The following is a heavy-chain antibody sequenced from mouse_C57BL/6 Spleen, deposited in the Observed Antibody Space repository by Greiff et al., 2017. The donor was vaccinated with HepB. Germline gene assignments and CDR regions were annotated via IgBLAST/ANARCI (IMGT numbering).Heavy chain of an antibody. CDR3: AREDYGSSYLDY. Sequence: EVQLQQSGPGLVKPSQSLSLTCSVTGYSITSGYYWNWIRQFPGNKLEWMGYISYDGSNNYNPSLKNRISITRDTSKNQFFLKLNSVTNEDTATYYCAREDYGSSYLDYWGQGTTLTVSS. D-gene: IGHD1-1*01. V-gene: IGHV3-6*01. J-gene: IGHJ2*01. CDR2: ISYDGSN. CDR1: GYSITSGYY.